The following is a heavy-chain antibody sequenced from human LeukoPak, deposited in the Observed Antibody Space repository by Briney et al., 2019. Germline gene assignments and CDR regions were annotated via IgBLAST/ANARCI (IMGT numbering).Heavy chain of an antibody. Sequence: PGGSLRLSCAASGFTVSSFHMTWVRQAPGMGMEWVSVIYSGGGTYYADSVKDRFIISRDTSKNTFHLEMNSLRAEDSAVYYCARRLSAMDVWGQGTTVTVS. CDR1: GFTVSSFH. CDR3: ARRLSAMDV. CDR2: IYSGGGT. J-gene: IGHJ6*02. V-gene: IGHV3-66*01.